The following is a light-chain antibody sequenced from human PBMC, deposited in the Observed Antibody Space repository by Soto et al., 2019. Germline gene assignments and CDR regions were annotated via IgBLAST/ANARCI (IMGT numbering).Light chain of an antibody. CDR2: EVS. CDR1: SSVVGGYNY. J-gene: IGLJ1*01. Sequence: QSALTQPPSASGSPGQSVTISCTGTSSVVGGYNYVSWYQQHPGKAPKLMIYEVSKRPSGVPDRFSGSKSGNTASLTVSGLQAEDEADYYCISYAGSNNFVVFGTGTKVTVL. V-gene: IGLV2-8*01. CDR3: ISYAGSNNFVV.